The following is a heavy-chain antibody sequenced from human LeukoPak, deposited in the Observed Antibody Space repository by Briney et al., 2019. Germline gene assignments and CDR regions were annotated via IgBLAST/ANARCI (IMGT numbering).Heavy chain of an antibody. CDR2: IRYDGSNT. J-gene: IGHJ5*02. V-gene: IGHV3-30*02. D-gene: IGHD2-2*01. Sequence: GGSLRLSCAASGFIFSTYGMHWVRQAPGKGLEWVAFIRYDGSNTYYADSVKGRFTISRDNSKNTVYLQMNSLRAEDTAVYYCARSPIIVVVPAAHHLGWFDPWGQGTLVTVSS. CDR3: ARSPIIVVVPAAHHLGWFDP. CDR1: GFIFSTYG.